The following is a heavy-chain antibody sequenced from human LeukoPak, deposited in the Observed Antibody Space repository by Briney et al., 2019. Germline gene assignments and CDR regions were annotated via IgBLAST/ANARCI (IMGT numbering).Heavy chain of an antibody. CDR2: IYTSGST. J-gene: IGHJ5*02. V-gene: IGHV4-61*02. Sequence: KPSETLSLTCTVSGGSISSGSYYWSWIRQPAGKGLEWIGRIYTSGSTNYNPSLKSRVTISIDTSKNQFSLKLSSVTAADTAVYYCARVYYDSPEGFDPWGQGTLVTVSS. CDR3: ARVYYDSPEGFDP. D-gene: IGHD3-22*01. CDR1: GGSISSGSYY.